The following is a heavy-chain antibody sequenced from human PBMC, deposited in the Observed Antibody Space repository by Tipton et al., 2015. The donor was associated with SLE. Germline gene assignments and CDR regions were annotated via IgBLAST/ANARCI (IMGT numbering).Heavy chain of an antibody. J-gene: IGHJ4*02. D-gene: IGHD3-3*01. CDR3: ATLKFFGELGIGRDY. V-gene: IGHV4-34*01. CDR1: GGSFSGYY. Sequence: TLSLTCAVYGGSFSGYYWSWIRQPPRKGLEWIGEINHSGSTNYNPSLKSRVTISVDTSKNQFSLKLSSVTAADTAVYYCATLKFFGELGIGRDYWGQGTLVTVSS. CDR2: INHSGST.